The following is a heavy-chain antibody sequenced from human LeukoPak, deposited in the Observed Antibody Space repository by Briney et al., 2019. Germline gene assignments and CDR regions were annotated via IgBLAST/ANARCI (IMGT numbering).Heavy chain of an antibody. CDR3: ARDASTYDILTGYRALYYFDY. J-gene: IGHJ4*02. CDR2: INAGNGNT. V-gene: IGHV1-3*03. D-gene: IGHD3-9*01. CDR1: GYTFTSYA. Sequence: GASVKVSCKASGYTFTSYAMHWVRQAPGQRLEWMGWINAGNGNTKYSQEFQGRVTITRDTSASTAYMELSSLRSEDMAVYYCARDASTYDILTGYRALYYFDYWGQGTLVTVSS.